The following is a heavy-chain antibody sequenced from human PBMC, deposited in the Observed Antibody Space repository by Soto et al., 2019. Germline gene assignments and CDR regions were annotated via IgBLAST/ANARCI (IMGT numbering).Heavy chain of an antibody. CDR2: IGGSGTTK. D-gene: IGHD3-10*01. CDR1: GFPFSTYA. CDR3: AKEVYGSGSLGLDY. V-gene: IGHV3-23*01. Sequence: VGSLRLSCVASGFPFSTYAMNWVRQTPGKGLEWVCGIGGSGTTKYCADSVKGRFTISRDNSKNTLYLQMNSLRVEDTAVYYCAKEVYGSGSLGLDYWGQGTLVTVSS. J-gene: IGHJ4*02.